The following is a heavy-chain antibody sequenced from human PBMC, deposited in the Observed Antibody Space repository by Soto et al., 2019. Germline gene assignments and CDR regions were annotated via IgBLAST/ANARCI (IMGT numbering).Heavy chain of an antibody. CDR1: GFTFDDYA. Sequence: GGSLRLSCAASGFTFDDYAMHWVRQAPGKGLEWVSGISWNSGSIGYADSVKGRFTISRDNAKNSLYLQMNSLRAEDTALYYCAKDMSSSSWYLGFDYWGQGTLVTVSS. J-gene: IGHJ4*02. D-gene: IGHD6-13*01. CDR2: ISWNSGSI. V-gene: IGHV3-9*01. CDR3: AKDMSSSSWYLGFDY.